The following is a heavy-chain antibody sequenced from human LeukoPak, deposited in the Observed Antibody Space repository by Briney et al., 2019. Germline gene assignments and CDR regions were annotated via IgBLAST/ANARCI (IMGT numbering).Heavy chain of an antibody. J-gene: IGHJ5*02. V-gene: IGHV4-34*01. CDR2: INHSGST. Sequence: SETLSLTCAVYGGSFSGYYWSWIRQPPGKGLEWIGEINHSGSTNYNPSLKSRVTISVDTSKNQFSLKLSSVTAADTAVYYCATHSYYGSGSYLNWFDPWGQGTLVTVSS. CDR1: GGSFSGYY. D-gene: IGHD3-10*01. CDR3: ATHSYYGSGSYLNWFDP.